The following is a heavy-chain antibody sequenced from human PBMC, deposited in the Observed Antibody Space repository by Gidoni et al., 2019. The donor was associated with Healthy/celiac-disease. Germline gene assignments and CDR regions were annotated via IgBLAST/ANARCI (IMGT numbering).Heavy chain of an antibody. CDR2: INHSGST. Sequence: QVQLQQWGAGLLKPSETLSLTCAVYGGSFSGYYWSWIRQPPGKGLEWIGEINHSGSTNYNPSLKSRVTISVDTSKNQFSLKLSSVTAADTAVYYCARGREVWFGEFSTNWFDPWGQGTLVTVSS. CDR1: GGSFSGYY. D-gene: IGHD3-10*01. V-gene: IGHV4-34*01. CDR3: ARGREVWFGEFSTNWFDP. J-gene: IGHJ5*02.